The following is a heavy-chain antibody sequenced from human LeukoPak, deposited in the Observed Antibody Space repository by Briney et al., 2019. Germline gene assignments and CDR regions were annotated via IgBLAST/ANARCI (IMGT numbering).Heavy chain of an antibody. V-gene: IGHV3-21*01. CDR3: ARVKPDCSSTSCYLNWFDP. Sequence: GGSLRLSCAASGFTFSSYSMNWVRQAPGKGLEWVSSISSSSRYIYYADSVKGRFTISRDNAKNSLYLQMNSLRAEDTAVYYCARVKPDCSSTSCYLNWFDPWGQGTLVTVSS. CDR1: GFTFSSYS. J-gene: IGHJ5*02. D-gene: IGHD2-2*01. CDR2: ISSSSRYI.